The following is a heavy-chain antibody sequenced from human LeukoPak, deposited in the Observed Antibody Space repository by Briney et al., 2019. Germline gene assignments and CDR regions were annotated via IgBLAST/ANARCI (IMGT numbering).Heavy chain of an antibody. D-gene: IGHD2-8*01. V-gene: IGHV1-3*01. CDR1: GYTFTSYY. J-gene: IGHJ5*02. Sequence: ASVKVSCTASGYTFTSYYMHWVRQAPGQRLEWMGWINAGNGNTKYSQKFQGRVTITRDTSASTAYMELSSLRSEDTAVYYCARGSNGVCLQCDNWFDPWGQGTLVTVSS. CDR2: INAGNGNT. CDR3: ARGSNGVCLQCDNWFDP.